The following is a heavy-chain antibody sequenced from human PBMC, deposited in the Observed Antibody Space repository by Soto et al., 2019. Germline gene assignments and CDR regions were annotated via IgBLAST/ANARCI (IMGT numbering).Heavy chain of an antibody. CDR2: IKSKTDGGTT. CDR1: GFTFSNAW. D-gene: IGHD3-10*01. CDR3: TTVLWFGELDAFDI. J-gene: IGHJ3*02. V-gene: IGHV3-15*01. Sequence: GGSLRLSCAASGFTFSNAWMSWVRQAPGKGLEWVGRIKSKTDGGTTDYAAPVKGRFTISRDDSKNTLYLQMNSLKTEDTAVYYCTTVLWFGELDAFDIWGQGTMVTVSS.